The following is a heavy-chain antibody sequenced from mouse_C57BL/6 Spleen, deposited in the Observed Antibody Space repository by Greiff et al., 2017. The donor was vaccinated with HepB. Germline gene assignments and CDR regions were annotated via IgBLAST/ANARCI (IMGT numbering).Heavy chain of an antibody. J-gene: IGHJ4*01. CDR3: ARERDYDVGAMDY. V-gene: IGHV5-17*01. D-gene: IGHD2-4*01. CDR2: ISSGSSTI. CDR1: GFTFSDYG. Sequence: EVQVVESGGGLVKPGGSLKLSCAASGFTFSDYGMHWVRQAPEKGLEWVAYISSGSSTIHYADTVKGRFPITRDNARNTLCLQMTSLRSEDTAMSYCARERDYDVGAMDYWGQGTSVTVSS.